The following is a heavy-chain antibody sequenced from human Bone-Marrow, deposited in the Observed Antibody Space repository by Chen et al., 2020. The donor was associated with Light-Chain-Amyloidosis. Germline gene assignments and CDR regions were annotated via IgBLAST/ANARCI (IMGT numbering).Heavy chain of an antibody. Sequence: EVQLVESGGGLLQRGGSLRLSCAASGCAFRSYAISWVRQAAGRGMEWVATIRGGGGSRFYGESVEGRFTISRENSKNALCVQMNRLRADDTAVYYCAKDISYDDILPGYPADAFDIWGQGKMVTVSS. V-gene: IGHV3-23*04. D-gene: IGHD3-9*01. CDR2: IRGGGGSR. J-gene: IGHJ3*02. CDR3: AKDISYDDILPGYPADAFDI. CDR1: GCAFRSYA.